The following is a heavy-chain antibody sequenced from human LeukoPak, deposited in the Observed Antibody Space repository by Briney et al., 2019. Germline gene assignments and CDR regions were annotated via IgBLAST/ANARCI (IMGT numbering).Heavy chain of an antibody. D-gene: IGHD4-17*01. CDR2: FDPEDGET. V-gene: IGHV1-24*01. CDR1: GYTLTELS. Sequence: ASVKVSCKVSGYTLTELSMHWVRQAPGKGLEWMGGFDPEDGETIYAQKFQGRVTMTEDTSTGTAYMELSSLRSEDTAVYYCATLIPTVTVFDYWGQGTLVTVSS. CDR3: ATLIPTVTVFDY. J-gene: IGHJ4*02.